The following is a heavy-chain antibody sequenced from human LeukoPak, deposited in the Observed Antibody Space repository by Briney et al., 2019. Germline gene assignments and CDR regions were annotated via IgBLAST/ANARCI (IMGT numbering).Heavy chain of an antibody. V-gene: IGHV3-48*03. CDR2: IGSSGSTI. J-gene: IGHJ4*02. Sequence: QPGGSLRLSCVASEFSFSTYEMNWVRQAPGKGLEWVSDIGSSGSTIYYADSVRGRFTISRDTAKNSLYLQMNSLRVEDAAVYYCASAREAGGSAFEYGYVYSGQGNLVTVSS. D-gene: IGHD5-18*01. CDR3: ASAREAGGSAFEYGYVY. CDR1: EFSFSTYE.